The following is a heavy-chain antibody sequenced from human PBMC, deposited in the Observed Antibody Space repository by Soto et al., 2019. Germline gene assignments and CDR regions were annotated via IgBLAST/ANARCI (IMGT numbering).Heavy chain of an antibody. CDR3: ARVQAAARTYGMDV. J-gene: IGHJ6*02. V-gene: IGHV3-30-3*01. CDR1: GFTYSSYA. CDR2: ISYDGSNK. D-gene: IGHD6-13*01. Sequence: GVSLRLSCAASGFTYSSYAMHWVRQAPGKGLEWVAVISYDGSNKYYADSVKGRFTISRDNSKNTLYLQMNSLRAEDTAVYYCARVQAAARTYGMDVWGQGTTVTVSS.